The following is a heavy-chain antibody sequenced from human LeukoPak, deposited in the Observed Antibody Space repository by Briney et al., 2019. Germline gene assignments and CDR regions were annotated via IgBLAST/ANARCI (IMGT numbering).Heavy chain of an antibody. CDR3: ARDPRNWGVDQHLDY. D-gene: IGHD7-27*01. V-gene: IGHV3-9*01. J-gene: IGHJ4*02. CDR2: ISWNSGSI. Sequence: GGSLRLSCAASGFTFDDYAMHWVRQAPGKGLEWVSGISWNSGSIGYADSVKGRFTISRDNAKNSLYLQMNSLRAEDTAVYYCARDPRNWGVDQHLDYWGQGTLVTVSS. CDR1: GFTFDDYA.